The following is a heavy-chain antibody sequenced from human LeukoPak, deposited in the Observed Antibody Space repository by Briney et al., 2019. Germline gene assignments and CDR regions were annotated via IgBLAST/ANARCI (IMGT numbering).Heavy chain of an antibody. J-gene: IGHJ4*02. D-gene: IGHD4-17*01. CDR3: AKGCGYYRSYYRDY. V-gene: IGHV3-30*02. CDR1: GFTFRSSG. Sequence: GGSLSLSCAPSGFTFRSSGLHWVRQAPAKGLEWVAFIRSDGSSKKSADSVKSRFTITRDTSKNTDHLHMNNRRADDTAVYYCAKGCGYYRSYYRDYWGQGTLVTVSS. CDR2: IRSDGSSK.